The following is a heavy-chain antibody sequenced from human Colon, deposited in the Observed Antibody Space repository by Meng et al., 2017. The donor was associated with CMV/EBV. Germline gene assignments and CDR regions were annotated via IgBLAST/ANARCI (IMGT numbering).Heavy chain of an antibody. D-gene: IGHD6-25*01. J-gene: IGHJ4*02. CDR3: VRGSGSF. V-gene: IGHV3-7*04. CDR2: IKGDGSEI. Sequence: DVYLVESGGGSVQPGGSLGLSCVVSGITMSNSWMSWVRPAPAKGLEWVANIKGDGSEIQYVDSVKGRFTVSRDNTKNSLYLQMNILKTEDTAVYYCVRGSGSFWGQGTLVTVSS. CDR1: GITMSNSW.